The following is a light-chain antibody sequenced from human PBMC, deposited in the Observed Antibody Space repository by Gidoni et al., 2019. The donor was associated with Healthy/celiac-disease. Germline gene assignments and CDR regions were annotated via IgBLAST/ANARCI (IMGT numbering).Light chain of an antibody. CDR3: QQSYSTPLT. CDR1: QSISSY. V-gene: IGKV1-39*01. J-gene: IGKJ4*01. Sequence: DSKMTQTPSSLSASVGDRVPITCRASQSISSYLNWYQQKPGKAPKLLIYAASSLQSGVPSRFSGSGSGTDFTLTISSLQPEDFATDYCQQSYSTPLTFGGGTKVEIK. CDR2: AAS.